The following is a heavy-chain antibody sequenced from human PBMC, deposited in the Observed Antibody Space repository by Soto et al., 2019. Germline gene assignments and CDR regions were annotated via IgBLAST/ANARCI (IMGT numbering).Heavy chain of an antibody. CDR2: ISRSGDIT. Sequence: EVQLLESGGGLVQPGGSLRLSCAASGFNFRNHAMTWVRQAPGKGPEWVSSISRSGDITYYVDSVKGRFIISRDNSKNTLYLQMNGLSAEDAAIYYCVKDWSGEKCPCMDVWGQGTTVTVS. J-gene: IGHJ6*02. CDR1: GFNFRNHA. CDR3: VKDWSGEKCPCMDV. V-gene: IGHV3-23*01. D-gene: IGHD3-3*01.